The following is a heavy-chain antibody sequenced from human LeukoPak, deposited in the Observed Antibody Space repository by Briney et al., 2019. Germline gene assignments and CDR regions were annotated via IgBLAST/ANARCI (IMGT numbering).Heavy chain of an antibody. J-gene: IGHJ4*02. V-gene: IGHV4-59*01. CDR1: GGSISSYY. CDR2: IYYSGST. Sequence: SETLSLTCTVSGGSISSYYWSWIRQPPGKGLEWIGYIYYSGSTNYNPSLKSRVTISVDTSKNQFSLKLSSVTAADTAVYYCARTMVRGVIIPLDYWGQGTLVTVSS. CDR3: ARTMVRGVIIPLDY. D-gene: IGHD3-10*01.